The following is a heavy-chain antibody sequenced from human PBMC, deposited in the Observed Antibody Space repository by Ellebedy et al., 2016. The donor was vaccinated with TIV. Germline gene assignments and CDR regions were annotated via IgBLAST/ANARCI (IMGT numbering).Heavy chain of an antibody. Sequence: AASVKVSCKASGYTFTSYGISWVRQAPGQGLEWMGWISAYNGNTNYAQKLQGSVTMTTETSTSTAYMELRSLRSDDTAVYYCARRVGREWYRYWPYFDYWGQGTLVTVSS. J-gene: IGHJ4*02. D-gene: IGHD3-16*02. CDR2: ISAYNGNT. V-gene: IGHV1-18*01. CDR1: GYTFTSYG. CDR3: ARRVGREWYRYWPYFDY.